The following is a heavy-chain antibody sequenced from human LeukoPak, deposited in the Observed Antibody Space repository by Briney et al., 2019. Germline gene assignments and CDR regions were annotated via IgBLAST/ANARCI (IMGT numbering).Heavy chain of an antibody. J-gene: IGHJ5*02. Sequence: GGSLRLSCAVSGFTFSDYYMSWIRQAPGKGLEWVSYVSSSGSTIYYADSVKGRFTISRDNAKNSLYLQMNSLRAEDTAVYYCARSRSYSSSRDNWFVPWGQGTLVTVSS. CDR3: ARSRSYSSSRDNWFVP. CDR1: GFTFSDYY. D-gene: IGHD6-13*01. V-gene: IGHV3-11*01. CDR2: VSSSGSTI.